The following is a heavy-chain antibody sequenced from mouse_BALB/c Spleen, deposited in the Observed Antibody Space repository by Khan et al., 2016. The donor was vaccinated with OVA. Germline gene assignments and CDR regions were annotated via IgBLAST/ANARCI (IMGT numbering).Heavy chain of an antibody. D-gene: IGHD1-1*02. CDR1: GFAFNSYD. J-gene: IGHJ4*01. CDR2: ISNGGSYT. CDR3: ARQVGFNTYYAMDY. V-gene: IGHV5-9*02. Sequence: EVELVESGGGLVKPGGSLKLSCAASGFAFNSYDMSWVRQTPERSLEWVALISNGGSYTSYPDSVKGRFTIPRDNARNTLYLQVSSLRSEDTALYYCARQVGFNTYYAMDYWVKGPQSPSPQ.